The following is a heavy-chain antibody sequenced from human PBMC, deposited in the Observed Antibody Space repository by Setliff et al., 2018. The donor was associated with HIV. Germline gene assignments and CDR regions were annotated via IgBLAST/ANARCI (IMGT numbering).Heavy chain of an antibody. V-gene: IGHV1-69*02. CDR1: RSTFNSHT. CDR3: ARVRRGKAIITTGGMDV. CDR2: IIPILGVA. D-gene: IGHD3-10*01. J-gene: IGHJ6*02. Sequence: ASVKVSCKASRSTFNSHTINWVRQAPGQGLDWMGRIIPILGVANYAQRFQGKVTITADKSTSTAYMELTSLRFDDTAMYFCARVRRGKAIITTGGMDVWGQGTTVTVSS.